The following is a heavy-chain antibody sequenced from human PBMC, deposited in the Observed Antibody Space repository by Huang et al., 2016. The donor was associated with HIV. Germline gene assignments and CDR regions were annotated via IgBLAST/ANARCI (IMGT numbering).Heavy chain of an antibody. V-gene: IGHV3-23*01. Sequence: EVQLLESGGGLVQPGGSLRLSCAASGFTFSSYAMRWVRQAPGKGLEWVSGISGSGGSTYYADSVKGRFTISRDNSKNTLYLQMNSLRAEDTAVYYCAKPPSISSKYFQHWGQGTLVTVSS. CDR3: AKPPSISSKYFQH. CDR1: GFTFSSYA. J-gene: IGHJ1*01. CDR2: ISGSGGST. D-gene: IGHD3-3*02.